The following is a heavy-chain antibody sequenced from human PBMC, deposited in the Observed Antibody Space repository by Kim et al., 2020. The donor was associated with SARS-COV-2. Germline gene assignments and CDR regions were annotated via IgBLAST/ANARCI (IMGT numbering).Heavy chain of an antibody. V-gene: IGHV3-49*03. J-gene: IGHJ6*02. CDR1: GFTFGDYA. D-gene: IGHD4-17*01. CDR2: IRSKAYGGTT. CDR3: TRDLDGDYNPYYYYYGMDV. Sequence: GGSLRLSCTASGFTFGDYAMSWFRQAPGKGLEWVGFIRSKAYGGTTEYAASVKGRFTISRDDSKSIAYLQMNSLKTEDTAVYYCTRDLDGDYNPYYYYYGMDVWGQGTTVTVSS.